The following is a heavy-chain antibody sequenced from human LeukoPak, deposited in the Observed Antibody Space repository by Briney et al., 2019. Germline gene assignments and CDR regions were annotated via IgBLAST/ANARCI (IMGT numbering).Heavy chain of an antibody. Sequence: GGSLRLSCAASGFTLSSYWMHWVRQAPGKGLVWVSRINSDGGSTSYADSVKGRFTISRDNAQNTLYLQMNSLRAEDTAMYYCASNSYYSDRVHFDYWGQGTLVTVSS. CDR2: INSDGGST. V-gene: IGHV3-74*01. CDR3: ASNSYYSDRVHFDY. CDR1: GFTLSSYW. J-gene: IGHJ4*02. D-gene: IGHD3-22*01.